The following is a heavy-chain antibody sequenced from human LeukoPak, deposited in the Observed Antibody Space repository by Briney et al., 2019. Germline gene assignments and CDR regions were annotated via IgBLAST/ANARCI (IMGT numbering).Heavy chain of an antibody. Sequence: PSETLSLTCTVSGGSIRTNYWSWIRQPPGKGLEWIGYAHSSGRTRSNPSLKSRVTISVDMSNKHLSLKLTPVTAADTAVYYCARDTYEYDSHFEDVFDSWGQGTMVTVSS. D-gene: IGHD3-22*01. J-gene: IGHJ3*01. V-gene: IGHV4-59*01. CDR3: ARDTYEYDSHFEDVFDS. CDR1: GGSIRTNY. CDR2: AHSSGRT.